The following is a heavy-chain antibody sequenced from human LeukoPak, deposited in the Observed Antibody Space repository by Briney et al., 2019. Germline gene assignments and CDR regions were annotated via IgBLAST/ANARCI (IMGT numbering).Heavy chain of an antibody. CDR3: ARCGYSDAWSCDH. D-gene: IGHD5-18*01. V-gene: IGHV1-3*01. Sequence: ASVTVSCTASGYTFTSYAMHWVRQAPGQRLEWMGWINAGNGNTEYSQKFQGRVTVTTDTSANTAYMELSSLRSEHTAVYYCARCGYSDAWSCDHWGQGTLVTVSS. CDR2: INAGNGNT. J-gene: IGHJ5*02. CDR1: GYTFTSYA.